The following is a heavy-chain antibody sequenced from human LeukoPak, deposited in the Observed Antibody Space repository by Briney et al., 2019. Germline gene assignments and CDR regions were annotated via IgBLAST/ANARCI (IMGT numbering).Heavy chain of an antibody. Sequence: PGRSLRLSCAASGSTFDDYAMHWVRQAPGKGLEWVSGISWNSGSIGYADSVKGRFTISRDNAKNSLYLQMNSLRAEDTALYYCAKGTSGYYSDFDYWGQGTLVTVSS. CDR2: ISWNSGSI. J-gene: IGHJ4*02. CDR3: AKGTSGYYSDFDY. CDR1: GSTFDDYA. D-gene: IGHD3-22*01. V-gene: IGHV3-9*01.